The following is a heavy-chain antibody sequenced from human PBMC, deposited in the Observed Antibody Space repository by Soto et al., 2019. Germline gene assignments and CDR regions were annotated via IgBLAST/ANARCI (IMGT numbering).Heavy chain of an antibody. CDR2: IDPIDSKT. V-gene: IGHV5-10-1*01. J-gene: IGHJ6*02. Sequence: PGESLKISCKGSGYNFDTYWINWVRQTPGKGLEWMGRIDPIDSKTKYSPSLEGHITISVDKSISTTYLQWSSLKASDTAIYYCARRIAAARGYYYYAFDVWGQGTAVTVSS. D-gene: IGHD6-13*01. CDR3: ARRIAAARGYYYYAFDV. CDR1: GYNFDTYW.